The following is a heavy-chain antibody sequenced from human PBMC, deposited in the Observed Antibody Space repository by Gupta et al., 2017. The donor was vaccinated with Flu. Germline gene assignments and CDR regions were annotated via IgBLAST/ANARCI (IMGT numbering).Heavy chain of an antibody. CDR2: ISGSGGST. D-gene: IGHD3-22*01. V-gene: IGHV3-23*01. J-gene: IGHJ3*02. CDR1: EFIFDNYG. Sequence: ASEFIFDNYGMSWVRQAPGKGLEWVSSISGSGGSTNSADSVKGRFSIFRDNSQNTLFLQMNKLRAEDTAVYFCAKHLFSYENSDYYGAFHMWGQGTLVTVSS. CDR3: AKHLFSYENSDYYGAFHM.